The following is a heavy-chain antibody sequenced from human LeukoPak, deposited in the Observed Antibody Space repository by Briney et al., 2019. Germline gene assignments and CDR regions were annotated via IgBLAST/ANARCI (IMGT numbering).Heavy chain of an antibody. V-gene: IGHV3-30*04. CDR1: GFTFSSYA. D-gene: IGHD6-19*01. Sequence: SGGSLRLSCAASGFTFSSYAMHWVRRAPGKGLEWVAVISYDGSNKYYADSVKGRFTISRDNSKNTLYLQMNSLRAEDTAVYYCARDLLARVVATYSSGWSLPRYWGQGTLVTVSS. CDR3: ARDLLARVVATYSSGWSLPRY. CDR2: ISYDGSNK. J-gene: IGHJ4*02.